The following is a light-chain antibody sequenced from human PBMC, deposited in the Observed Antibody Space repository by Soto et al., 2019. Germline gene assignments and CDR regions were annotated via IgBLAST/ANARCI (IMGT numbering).Light chain of an antibody. CDR2: DAS. J-gene: IGKJ1*01. CDR1: QSVSSH. CDR3: QQRANWWT. V-gene: IGKV3-11*01. Sequence: EIVVTQSPATLSLSPGERATLSCRASQSVSSHLAWYQQKPGQAPRLLIYDASNRATGIPARFSGSGSGTDFTLTISILEPEDFAVYYCQQRANWWTFGQGTKVEVK.